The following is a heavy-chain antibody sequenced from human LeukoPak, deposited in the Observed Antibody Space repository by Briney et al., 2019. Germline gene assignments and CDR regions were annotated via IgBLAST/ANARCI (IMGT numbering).Heavy chain of an antibody. D-gene: IGHD3-22*01. CDR2: INHSGST. V-gene: IGHV4-34*01. CDR3: APPPYYYEANGYSVA. CDR1: GGSFSGYY. J-gene: IGHJ5*02. Sequence: SETLSLTCAVYGGSFSGYYCSWISQPPGKGLEWIGEINHSGSTNYNPSLKSRVTISVDTSKNQFSLKLSSVTAADTAVYYCAPPPYYYEANGYSVAWGQGTLVTVSS.